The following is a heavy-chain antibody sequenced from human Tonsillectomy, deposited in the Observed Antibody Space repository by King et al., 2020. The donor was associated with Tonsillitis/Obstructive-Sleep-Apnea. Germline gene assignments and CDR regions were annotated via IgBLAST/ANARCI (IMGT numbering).Heavy chain of an antibody. D-gene: IGHD5-12*01. J-gene: IGHJ4*02. V-gene: IGHV4-39*01. CDR1: GGSISSSSYY. Sequence: QLQESGPGLVKPSETLSLTCTVSGGSISSSSYYWGWIRQPPGKGLEWIGSIYYSGSTYYNPSLKSRVTIFVETSKNQFSLKLSSVTAADTAVYYCARQIDVATDTGYFDYWGQGTLVTVSS. CDR3: ARQIDVATDTGYFDY. CDR2: IYYSGST.